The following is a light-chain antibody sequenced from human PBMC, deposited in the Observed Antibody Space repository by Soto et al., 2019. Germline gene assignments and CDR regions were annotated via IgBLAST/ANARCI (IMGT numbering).Light chain of an antibody. CDR2: DVS. Sequence: QSALTQPRSVSGSPGQSVTISCTGVSSDVGSYDYVSWYQHHPGKAPKVMIYDVSKRPSGVPGRFSGSKSGNTASLTISGLQAEDEADYYCCSYAGGFSNVIFGGGTKVTVL. J-gene: IGLJ2*01. V-gene: IGLV2-11*01. CDR3: CSYAGGFSNVI. CDR1: SSDVGSYDY.